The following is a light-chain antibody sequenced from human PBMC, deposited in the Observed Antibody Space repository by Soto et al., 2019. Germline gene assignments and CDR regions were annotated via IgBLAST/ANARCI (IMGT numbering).Light chain of an antibody. J-gene: IGLJ3*02. CDR1: SSDV. CDR2: YVS. Sequence: QSALTQPRSVSGSPGQSVTISCTGTSSDVVSWYQQRPDKAPKLIIFYVSQRPSGVPDRFSASKSGNTASLTISGLQAEDEADYYCCSSAGGFTWVFGGGTKVTVL. CDR3: CSSAGGFTWV. V-gene: IGLV2-11*01.